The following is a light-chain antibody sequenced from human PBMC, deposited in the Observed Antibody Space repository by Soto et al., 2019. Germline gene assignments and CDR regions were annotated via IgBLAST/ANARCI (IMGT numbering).Light chain of an antibody. CDR3: SSYTSSSLYV. CDR2: DVS. J-gene: IGLJ1*01. V-gene: IGLV2-14*03. CDR1: SSDVGGYNS. Sequence: QSALTQPASVSGSPGQSITISCTGTSSDVGGYNSVSWYQHHPGKAPKLMIYDVSNRPAGVSNRFSCSKSGNTASLTIAGRQAEDEDDYFCSSYTSSSLYVFGTGTKLTVL.